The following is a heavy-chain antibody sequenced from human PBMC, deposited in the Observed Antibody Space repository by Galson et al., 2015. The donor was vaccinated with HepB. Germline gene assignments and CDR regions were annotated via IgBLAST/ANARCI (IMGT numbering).Heavy chain of an antibody. CDR1: GFTFSSYA. J-gene: IGHJ4*02. D-gene: IGHD3-3*01. Sequence: SLRLSCAASGFTFSSYAMHWVRQAPGKGLEWVAVISYDGSNKYYADSVKGRFTISRDNSKNTLYLQMNSLRAEDTAVYYCAKLQRLTERFLEWLVPQDYWGQGTLVTVSS. CDR2: ISYDGSNK. V-gene: IGHV3-30*04. CDR3: AKLQRLTERFLEWLVPQDY.